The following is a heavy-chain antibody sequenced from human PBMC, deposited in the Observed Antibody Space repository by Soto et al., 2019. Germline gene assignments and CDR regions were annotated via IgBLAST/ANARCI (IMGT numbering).Heavy chain of an antibody. Sequence: PGESLKISCKGSGYSFTSYWISWVRQMPGKGLERMGRIDPSDSYTNSTPSFQGHVTISADKSISTAYLQWSSLKASDTAMYYCARHGVLRFLEWCQDAFDIWGRGTRVTASS. CDR2: IDPSDSYT. D-gene: IGHD3-3*01. CDR3: ARHGVLRFLEWCQDAFDI. V-gene: IGHV5-10-1*01. CDR1: GYSFTSYW. J-gene: IGHJ3*02.